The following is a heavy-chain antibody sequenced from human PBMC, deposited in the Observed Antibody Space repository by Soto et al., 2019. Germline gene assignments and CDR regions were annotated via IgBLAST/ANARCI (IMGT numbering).Heavy chain of an antibody. Sequence: PSETLSLTCTVSGGSISSYYWSWIRQPPGKGLEWIGYIYYSGSTNYNPSLKSRVTISVDTSKNQFSLKLSSVTAADTAVYYCARVGHGYGDDYFDYWGQGALVIVSS. CDR1: GGSISSYY. CDR3: ARVGHGYGDDYFDY. CDR2: IYYSGST. D-gene: IGHD4-17*01. V-gene: IGHV4-59*01. J-gene: IGHJ4*02.